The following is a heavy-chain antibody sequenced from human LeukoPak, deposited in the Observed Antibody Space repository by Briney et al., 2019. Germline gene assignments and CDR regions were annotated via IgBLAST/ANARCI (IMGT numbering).Heavy chain of an antibody. Sequence: GASVKVSCKASGYTFTGYYMQWVRQAPGQGLEWMGWINPNSGGTNYAQKFQGRVTMTRDTSISTAYMELSRLRSDDTAVYYCARSENGDYAPSFDYWGQGTLVTVSS. D-gene: IGHD4-17*01. CDR2: INPNSGGT. CDR3: ARSENGDYAPSFDY. V-gene: IGHV1-2*02. J-gene: IGHJ4*02. CDR1: GYTFTGYY.